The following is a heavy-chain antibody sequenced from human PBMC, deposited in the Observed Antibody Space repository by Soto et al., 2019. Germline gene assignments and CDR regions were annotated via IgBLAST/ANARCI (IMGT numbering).Heavy chain of an antibody. V-gene: IGHV1-69*01. Sequence: QVQLVQSGAEVKKPGSSVKVSCKASGGTFSSYAISWVRQAPGQGLEWMGGIIPIFGTANYAQKFQGRVTITADESTSTAYMELSSLRSEDTAVYYCARAGMTTVTSPTYYYGMDVWGQGTTVTVSS. CDR2: IIPIFGTA. CDR3: ARAGMTTVTSPTYYYGMDV. D-gene: IGHD4-17*01. J-gene: IGHJ6*02. CDR1: GGTFSSYA.